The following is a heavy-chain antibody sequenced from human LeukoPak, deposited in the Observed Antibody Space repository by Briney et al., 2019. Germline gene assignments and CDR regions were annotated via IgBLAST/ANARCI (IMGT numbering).Heavy chain of an antibody. D-gene: IGHD6-19*01. J-gene: IGHJ3*02. V-gene: IGHV4-61*02. CDR1: GGSISSGSYY. Sequence: SETLSLTCTVSGGSISSGSYYWSWIRQPAGKGLEWIGRIYTSGSTNYNPSLKSRVTISVDTSKNQFSLKLSSVTAADTAVYYCARLVKKTGYSSGWYRGAFDIWGQGTMVTVSS. CDR2: IYTSGST. CDR3: ARLVKKTGYSSGWYRGAFDI.